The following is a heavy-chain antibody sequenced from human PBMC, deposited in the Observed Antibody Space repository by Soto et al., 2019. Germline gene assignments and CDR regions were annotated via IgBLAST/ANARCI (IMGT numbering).Heavy chain of an antibody. V-gene: IGHV4-61*01. CDR1: GSSVSSGSYY. D-gene: IGHD1-26*01. Sequence: SETLSLTCTVSGSSVSSGSYYWSWIRQPPGKGLEWIGDIYYSGSTNYNPSLKSRVTISVDTSKNQFSLKLSSVTAADTAVYYGARAGIVGGGYFDYWGQGTLVTVSS. CDR2: IYYSGST. CDR3: ARAGIVGGGYFDY. J-gene: IGHJ4*02.